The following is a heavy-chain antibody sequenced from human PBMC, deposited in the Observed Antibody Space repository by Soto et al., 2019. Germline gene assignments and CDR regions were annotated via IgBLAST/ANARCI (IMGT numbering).Heavy chain of an antibody. D-gene: IGHD4-17*01. CDR3: ARRAIRDYGDAFDI. CDR2: IYPGDSET. V-gene: IGHV5-51*01. J-gene: IGHJ3*02. CDR1: GYSFATYW. Sequence: GESLKISCKASGYSFATYWIGWVRQMPGKGLEWMGIIYPGDSETRYSPSFQGQVTISADKSISTAYLQWSSLKASDTAMYYCARRAIRDYGDAFDIWGQGTMVTVSS.